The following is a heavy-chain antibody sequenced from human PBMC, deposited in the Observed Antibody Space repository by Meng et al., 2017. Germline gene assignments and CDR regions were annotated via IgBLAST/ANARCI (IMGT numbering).Heavy chain of an antibody. CDR3: ARGYGGLDY. CDR2: IFHSGTT. Sequence: QLQRQESGSGLVKPSQTLSLTCAVSGGSVSSGGYSWNWIRQPPGKGLEWIGYIFHSGTTYYNPSLESRVTISIDTSKNQFSLKVTSATAADTAVYYCARGYGGLDYWGQGTLVTVSS. J-gene: IGHJ4*02. D-gene: IGHD3-10*01. V-gene: IGHV4-30-2*01. CDR1: GGSVSSGGYS.